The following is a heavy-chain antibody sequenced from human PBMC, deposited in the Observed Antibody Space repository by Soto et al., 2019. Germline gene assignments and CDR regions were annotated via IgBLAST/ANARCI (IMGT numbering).Heavy chain of an antibody. D-gene: IGHD3-22*01. J-gene: IGHJ4*02. CDR3: ARDTYATTGYLLDY. CDR2: ISTFHGNT. CDR1: GYTFTSYG. V-gene: IGHV1-18*04. Sequence: EASVKVSCKASGYTFTSYGISWVRQAPGQGLEWMGWISTFHGNTNYAQKFQGSVTMTTDTSTSTAYMELRSLTSDDTAIYYCARDTYATTGYLLDYWGQGTLVTVSS.